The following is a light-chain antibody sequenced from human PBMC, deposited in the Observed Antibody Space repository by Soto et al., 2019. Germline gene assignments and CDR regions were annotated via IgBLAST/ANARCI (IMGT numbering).Light chain of an antibody. Sequence: AIRMTPSPSSFSASTGDSVTITCRASQGISSYLAWYQQKPGKATKLLIYAASTLQSGVPSRFSGSGSGTYFTLTISCLQSEDFATYYGQQYYSYPLTVGGGTKVEIK. CDR3: QQYYSYPLT. V-gene: IGKV1-8*01. CDR2: AAS. J-gene: IGKJ4*01. CDR1: QGISSY.